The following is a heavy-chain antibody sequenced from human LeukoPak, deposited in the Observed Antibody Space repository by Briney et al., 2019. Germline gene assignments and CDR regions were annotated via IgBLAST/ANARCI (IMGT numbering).Heavy chain of an antibody. V-gene: IGHV4-34*01. CDR2: INHSGGT. Sequence: SETLSLTCAVYGGSFSGYYWSWIRQPPGKGLEWIGEINHSGGTNYNPSLKSRVTISVDTSKNQFSLKLSSVTAADTAVYYCARGRAVAGTFDYWGQGTLVTVSS. CDR1: GGSFSGYY. D-gene: IGHD6-19*01. J-gene: IGHJ4*02. CDR3: ARGRAVAGTFDY.